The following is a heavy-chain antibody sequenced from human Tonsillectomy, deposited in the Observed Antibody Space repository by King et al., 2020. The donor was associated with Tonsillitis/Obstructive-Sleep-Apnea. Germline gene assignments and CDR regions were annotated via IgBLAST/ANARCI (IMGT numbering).Heavy chain of an antibody. D-gene: IGHD2/OR15-2a*01. CDR3: ARDYLGYYGMDV. V-gene: IGHV3-53*04. Sequence: VQLVESGGGLVQPGGSLRLSCVVSVFDINTNYMSWVRQAPGKGLEWLSVLYPTGSASYADSVKGRFTISRLNSKNTLYLQMDSLRPEDTALYYCARDYLGYYGMDVWGQGTTVTVSS. CDR2: LYPTGSA. CDR1: VFDINTNY. J-gene: IGHJ6*02.